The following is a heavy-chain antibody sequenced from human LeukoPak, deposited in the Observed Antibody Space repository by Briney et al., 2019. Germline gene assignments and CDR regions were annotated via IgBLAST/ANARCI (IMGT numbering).Heavy chain of an antibody. D-gene: IGHD6-19*01. CDR3: ARASRSGWYAEGDY. CDR2: ISSSSSTI. J-gene: IGHJ4*02. CDR1: GFTFSSYW. V-gene: IGHV3-48*02. Sequence: PGGSLRLSCAASGFTFSSYWMNWARQAPGKGLEWVSYISSSSSTIYYADSVKGRFTISRDNAKNSLYLQMNSLRDEDTAVYYCARASRSGWYAEGDYWGQGTLVTVSS.